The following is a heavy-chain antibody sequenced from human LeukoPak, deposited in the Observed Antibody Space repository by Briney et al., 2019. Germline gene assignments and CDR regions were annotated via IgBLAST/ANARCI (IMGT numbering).Heavy chain of an antibody. CDR1: GYTFTGYY. V-gene: IGHV1-18*04. CDR3: ARGATIAARPVDY. Sequence: ASVKVSCKASGYTFTGYYMHWVRQAPGQGLEWMGWISAYNGNTHYAQKLQDRVTMTTDTSTSTAYMELRSLRSDDTAVFYCARGATIAARPVDYWGQGTLVTVSS. D-gene: IGHD6-6*01. CDR2: ISAYNGNT. J-gene: IGHJ4*02.